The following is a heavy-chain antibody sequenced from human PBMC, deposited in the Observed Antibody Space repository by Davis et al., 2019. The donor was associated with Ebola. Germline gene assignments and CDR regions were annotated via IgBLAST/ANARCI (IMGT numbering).Heavy chain of an antibody. CDR1: GGTFSSYA. Sequence: AASVKVSCKASGGTFSSYAISWVRQAPGQGLEWMGGIIPIFGTANYAQKFQGRVTITADKSTSTAHMELSSLRSEDTAVYYCARDLGGTTGNYYYYGMDVWGQGTTVTVSS. CDR2: IIPIFGTA. V-gene: IGHV1-69*06. CDR3: ARDLGGTTGNYYYYGMDV. D-gene: IGHD1-1*01. J-gene: IGHJ6*02.